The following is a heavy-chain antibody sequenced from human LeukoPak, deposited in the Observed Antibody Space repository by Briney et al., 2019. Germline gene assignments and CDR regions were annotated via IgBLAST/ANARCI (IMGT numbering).Heavy chain of an antibody. CDR3: ARMGPLIRKYFDY. CDR2: INHSGST. CDR1: GGSFSGYY. V-gene: IGHV4-34*01. J-gene: IGHJ4*02. D-gene: IGHD1-14*01. Sequence: SETLSLTCAVYGGSFSGYYWSWIRQPPGKGLEWIGEINHSGSTNYNPSLKSRVTISVDTSKNQFSLKLSSVTAADAAVYYCARMGPLIRKYFDYWGQGTLVTVSS.